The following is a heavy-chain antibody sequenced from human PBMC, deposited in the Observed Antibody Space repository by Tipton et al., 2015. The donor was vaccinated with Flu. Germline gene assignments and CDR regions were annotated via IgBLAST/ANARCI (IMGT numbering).Heavy chain of an antibody. CDR3: ARESDYGDYYFDY. Sequence: TLSLTCNVPGGSIHNYYWSWIRQPAGKELEWIGRIFSTGRTNYNPSLKSRVTMSVDASKNQFSLHLSSVTAADTAFYYCARESDYGDYYFDYWGQGSPVIVSS. D-gene: IGHD4-17*01. V-gene: IGHV4-4*07. J-gene: IGHJ4*02. CDR1: GGSIHNYY. CDR2: IFSTGRT.